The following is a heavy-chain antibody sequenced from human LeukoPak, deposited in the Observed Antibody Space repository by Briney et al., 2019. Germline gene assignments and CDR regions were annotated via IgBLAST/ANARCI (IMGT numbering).Heavy chain of an antibody. CDR2: VSGSGSTT. CDR3: AKDTGTMVRGVIGYFDY. V-gene: IGHV3-23*01. Sequence: GGSLRLSCAASGFTFSSYAMSWVRQAPGKGLEWVSVVSGSGSTTYYADSVKGRFTISRDNSKNTLYLQMNSLRAEDTAVYYCAKDTGTMVRGVIGYFDYWGQGTLVTVSS. D-gene: IGHD3-10*01. CDR1: GFTFSSYA. J-gene: IGHJ4*02.